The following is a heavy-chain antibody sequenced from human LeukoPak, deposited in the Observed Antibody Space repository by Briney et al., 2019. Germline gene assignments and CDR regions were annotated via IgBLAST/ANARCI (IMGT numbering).Heavy chain of an antibody. V-gene: IGHV4-39*07. CDR2: IYYSGST. CDR3: AGGGDYEVDY. D-gene: IGHD4-17*01. Sequence: SETLSLTCTVSGGSISSSSYYWGWIRQPPGKGLEWIGSIYYSGSTYYNPSLKSRVTISVATSKNQFSLKLSSVTAADTAVYYCAGGGDYEVDYWGQGTLVTVSS. J-gene: IGHJ4*02. CDR1: GGSISSSSYY.